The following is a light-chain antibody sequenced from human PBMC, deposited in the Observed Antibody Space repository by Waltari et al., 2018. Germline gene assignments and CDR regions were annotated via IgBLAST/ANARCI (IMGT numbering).Light chain of an antibody. V-gene: IGKV3-15*01. Sequence: EIVLTQSTATLSVSPGERDTLACRASQSVSSNLAWFQHKRGQAPRLLFYGASTRATGVPARFSGSGSGTDFSLTISSLQSEDLAVYYCQQYHDWPRTFGQGTKVEIK. CDR3: QQYHDWPRT. J-gene: IGKJ1*01. CDR1: QSVSSN. CDR2: GAS.